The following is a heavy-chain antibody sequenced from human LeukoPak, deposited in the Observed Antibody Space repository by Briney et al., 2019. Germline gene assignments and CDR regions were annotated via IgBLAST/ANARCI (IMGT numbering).Heavy chain of an antibody. Sequence: GGSLRLSCAASGFTFSSYGMHWVRQAPGKGLEWVAFIRYDGSNRYYADSVKGRFTISRDNSKNTLYLQMNSLRAEDTAVYYCATELRYFDWLHAFDIWGQGTMVTVSS. D-gene: IGHD3-9*01. V-gene: IGHV3-30*02. CDR1: GFTFSSYG. CDR2: IRYDGSNR. J-gene: IGHJ3*02. CDR3: ATELRYFDWLHAFDI.